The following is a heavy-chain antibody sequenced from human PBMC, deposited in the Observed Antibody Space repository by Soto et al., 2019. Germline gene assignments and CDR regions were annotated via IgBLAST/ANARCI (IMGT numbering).Heavy chain of an antibody. CDR1: GFTFSNYA. D-gene: IGHD2-21*02. CDR3: ARIPYCGGDCFAFYFDY. CDR2: ISGSGGTS. Sequence: EVQLLESGGGLVQPGGSLRLSCAASGFTFSNYAMSWVRQAPGKGLKWVSGISGSGGTSYNADSVKGRFTISRDNSKNTLYLKMNTLRAEDTANYYCARIPYCGGDCFAFYFDYWGQGNVVTVSS. V-gene: IGHV3-23*01. J-gene: IGHJ4*02.